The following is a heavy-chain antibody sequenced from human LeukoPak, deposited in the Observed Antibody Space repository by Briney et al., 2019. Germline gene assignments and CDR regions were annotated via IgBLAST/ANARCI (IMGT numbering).Heavy chain of an antibody. CDR3: ARVLSAYYYYYGMDV. J-gene: IGHJ6*02. CDR2: INHSGST. CDR1: GGSFSGYY. Sequence: PSETLSLTCAVYGGSFSGYYWSWIRQPPGKGLEWNGEINHSGSTNYNPSLKSRVTISVDTSKNQFSLKLSSVTAADTAVYYCARVLSAYYYYYGMDVWGQGTTVTVSS. V-gene: IGHV4-34*01.